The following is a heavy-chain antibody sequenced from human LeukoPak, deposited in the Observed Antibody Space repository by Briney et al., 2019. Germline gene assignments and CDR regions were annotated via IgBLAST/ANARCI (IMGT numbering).Heavy chain of an antibody. CDR1: GFTFSSYA. Sequence: SGGSLRLSCAASGFTFSSYAMSWVRQAPGKGLEWVSGITGSGGGSGGNTYYADSVKGRFTISRDNSKNTLYLQMNSLRAEDTAVYYCAKDQGHRNHMVATDYWGQGTLVTVSS. CDR2: ITGSGGGSGGNT. CDR3: AKDQGHRNHMVATDY. J-gene: IGHJ4*02. D-gene: IGHD5-12*01. V-gene: IGHV3-23*01.